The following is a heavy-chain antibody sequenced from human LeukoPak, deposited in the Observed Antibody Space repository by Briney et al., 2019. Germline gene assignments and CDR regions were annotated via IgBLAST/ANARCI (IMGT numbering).Heavy chain of an antibody. D-gene: IGHD3-10*01. J-gene: IGHJ4*02. CDR1: GFTFSSYA. CDR3: ARALVRGVITQYFDY. Sequence: GGSLRLSCAASGFTFSSYAMSWVRQAPGKGLEWVAVISYDGSNKYYADSVKGRFTISRDNSKNTLYLQMNSLRAEDTAVYYCARALVRGVITQYFDYWGQGTLVTVSS. V-gene: IGHV3-30*04. CDR2: ISYDGSNK.